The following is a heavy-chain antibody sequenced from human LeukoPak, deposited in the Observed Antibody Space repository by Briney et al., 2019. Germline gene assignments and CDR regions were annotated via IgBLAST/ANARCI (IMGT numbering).Heavy chain of an antibody. CDR3: ARRNRGYSYGHYFDY. CDR2: INHSGST. Sequence: SETLSLTCAVYGGSFSGYYWSWIRQPPGKGLEWIGEINHSGSTNYNPSLKSRVTISVDTSKNQFSLKLSSVTAADTAVYYCARRNRGYSYGHYFDYWGQGTLVTVSS. J-gene: IGHJ4*02. V-gene: IGHV4-34*01. D-gene: IGHD5-18*01. CDR1: GGSFSGYY.